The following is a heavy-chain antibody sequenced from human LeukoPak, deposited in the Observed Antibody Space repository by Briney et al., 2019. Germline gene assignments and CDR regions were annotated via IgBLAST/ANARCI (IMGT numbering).Heavy chain of an antibody. CDR1: GFTFSSYS. Sequence: GGSLRLSCAASGFTFSSYSMNWVRQAPGKGLEWVSSISSSSSYIYYADSVKGRFTISRDNAKNSLYLQMNSLRAEDTAVYYCARADNSNYLNFDYWGQGTLVTVSS. D-gene: IGHD4-11*01. V-gene: IGHV3-21*01. CDR3: ARADNSNYLNFDY. CDR2: ISSSSSYI. J-gene: IGHJ4*02.